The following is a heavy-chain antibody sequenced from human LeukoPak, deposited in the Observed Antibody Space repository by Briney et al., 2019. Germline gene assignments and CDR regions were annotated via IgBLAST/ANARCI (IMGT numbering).Heavy chain of an antibody. CDR1: GYSISSGYY. J-gene: IGHJ4*02. V-gene: IGHV4-38-2*01. Sequence: SETLSLTCAVSGYSISSGYYWDWSRQPPGKGVEWIGNIYHSGSTYYNPSLKSRLTISVDTSKNQFSLKLSSVTAADTAVYYCARQYWDDSKLDYWGQGTLVTVSS. D-gene: IGHD3-22*01. CDR3: ARQYWDDSKLDY. CDR2: IYHSGST.